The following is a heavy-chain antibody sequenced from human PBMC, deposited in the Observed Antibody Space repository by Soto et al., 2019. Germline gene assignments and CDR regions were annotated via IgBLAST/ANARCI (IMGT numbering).Heavy chain of an antibody. J-gene: IGHJ2*01. Sequence: QVQLQESGPGLVKPSETLSLTCTVSGGSISSYYWSWIRQPPGKGLEWIGYIYYSGSTNYNPSLKSPVTISVDTSKNQFSLKLSSAAAADTAVYYCARDELLYSFDLWGRGTLVTVSS. V-gene: IGHV4-59*01. CDR2: IYYSGST. CDR1: GGSISSYY. D-gene: IGHD3-10*01. CDR3: ARDELLYSFDL.